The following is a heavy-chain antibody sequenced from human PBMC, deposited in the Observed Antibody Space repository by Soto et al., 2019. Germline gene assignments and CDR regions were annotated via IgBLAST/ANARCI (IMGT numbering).Heavy chain of an antibody. J-gene: IGHJ5*02. CDR2: ISSSSSYI. CDR3: ARDLLVGATTNWFDP. CDR1: GFTFSSYS. Sequence: GGSLRLSCAASGFTFSSYSMNWVRQAPGKGLEWVSSISSSSSYIYYADSVKGRFTISRDNAKNSLYLQMNSLRAEDTAVYYCARDLLVGATTNWFDPWGQGTLVTVSS. V-gene: IGHV3-21*01. D-gene: IGHD1-26*01.